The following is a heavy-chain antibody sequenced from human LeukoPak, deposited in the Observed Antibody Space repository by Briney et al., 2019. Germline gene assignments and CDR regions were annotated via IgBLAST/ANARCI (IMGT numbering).Heavy chain of an antibody. CDR2: INHSGST. CDR3: ARRGQQLGYDAFDI. CDR1: GGSFSAYY. J-gene: IGHJ3*02. V-gene: IGHV4-34*01. Sequence: SETLSLTCAVYGGSFSAYYWTWIRQPPGKGLEWIGEINHSGSTNYNPSLKSRVTISVDTSKNQFSLKLRSVTAADTAVYYCARRGQQLGYDAFDIWGQGTMVTVSS. D-gene: IGHD6-13*01.